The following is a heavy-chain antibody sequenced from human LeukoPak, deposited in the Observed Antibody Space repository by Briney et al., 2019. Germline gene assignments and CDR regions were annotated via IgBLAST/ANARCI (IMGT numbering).Heavy chain of an antibody. CDR2: ISSSGSTI. D-gene: IGHD2-8*01. CDR3: ARDSIVRGNIGNDMDV. J-gene: IGHJ6*03. CDR1: GFTFSDYY. Sequence: GGSLRLSCAASGFTFSDYYMSWLRQAPGKGLEWVSYISSSGSTIYCADSVKGRFTISRDSAKNSLYLQMNSLRAEDTAVYYCARDSIVRGNIGNDMDVWGKGTMVTVSS. V-gene: IGHV3-11*01.